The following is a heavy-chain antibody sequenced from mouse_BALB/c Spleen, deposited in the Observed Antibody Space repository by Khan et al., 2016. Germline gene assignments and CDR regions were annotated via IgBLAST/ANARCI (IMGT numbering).Heavy chain of an antibody. CDR1: GYALSIYW. Sequence: QVQLQQSGAELVRPGSSVKISCKAAGYALSIYWINWVKQRPGQGLEWIGQIYPGVGDTDYNGKFKDKATLTAAKSSSTAYMPLSSLTSADSAVFIFARSGYGYDYWGQGTTLTVSS. D-gene: IGHD2-2*01. J-gene: IGHJ2*01. CDR3: ARSGYGYDY. V-gene: IGHV1-80*01. CDR2: IYPGVGDT.